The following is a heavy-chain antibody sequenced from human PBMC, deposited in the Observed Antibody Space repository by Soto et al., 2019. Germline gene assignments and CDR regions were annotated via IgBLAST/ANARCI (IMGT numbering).Heavy chain of an antibody. CDR3: AKDHRWGRTTIEMSPGWFDP. Sequence: QAQLVESGGGVVQPGRSLRLSCTVSGFTFSTFGMYWLREAPGKGLEWVAAISYDGRNENYADSVKGRFTVSRENSKNTMYLEMNSLRDADTAVYDCAKDHRWGRTTIEMSPGWFDPWGKGSLVSVSS. D-gene: IGHD3-9*01. CDR2: ISYDGRNE. V-gene: IGHV3-30*18. J-gene: IGHJ5*02. CDR1: GFTFSTFG.